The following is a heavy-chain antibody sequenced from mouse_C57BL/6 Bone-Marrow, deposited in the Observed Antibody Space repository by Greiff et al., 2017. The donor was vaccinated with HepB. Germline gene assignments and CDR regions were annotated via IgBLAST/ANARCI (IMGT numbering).Heavy chain of an antibody. V-gene: IGHV7-3*01. CDR3: ARDYYGSHWYFDV. D-gene: IGHD1-1*01. J-gene: IGHJ1*03. CDR1: GFTFTDYY. CDR2: IRNKANGYTT. Sequence: DVQLVESGGGLVQPGGSLSLSCAASGFTFTDYYMSWVRQPPGKALEWLGFIRNKANGYTTEYSASVKGRFTISRDNSQSILYLQMNALRAEDSATYYCARDYYGSHWYFDVWGTGTTVTVSS.